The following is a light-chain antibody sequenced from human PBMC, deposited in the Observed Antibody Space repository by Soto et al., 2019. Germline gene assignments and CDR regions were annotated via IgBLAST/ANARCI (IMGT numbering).Light chain of an antibody. CDR3: QQYNNWPRT. Sequence: DIVLTQSPGTVSSSPGGRATLSCRASQIVTDNYLAWYQHKPGQAPRLLIYGATSRATGIPARFSGSGSGTEFTLTISCLQSEDFAVYYCQQYNNWPRTFGQGTNVDIK. CDR1: QIVTDN. J-gene: IGKJ1*01. V-gene: IGKV3D-15*01. CDR2: GAT.